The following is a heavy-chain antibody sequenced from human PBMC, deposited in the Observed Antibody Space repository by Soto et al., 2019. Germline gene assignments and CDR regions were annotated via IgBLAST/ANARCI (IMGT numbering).Heavy chain of an antibody. CDR1: GFTVDDYA. CDR2: ISWNSETI. D-gene: IGHD3-9*01. J-gene: IGHJ6*02. V-gene: IGHV3-9*01. CDR3: AKEGSDYDIWTGSGYYGMDV. Sequence: PGGSLRLSCAASGFTVDDYAMHWVRQAPGKGLEWVSGISWNSETIDYADSVKGRFTISRDNAKSSLFLQMNSLRPDDTAVYYCAKEGSDYDIWTGSGYYGMDVWGQGTTVTVSS.